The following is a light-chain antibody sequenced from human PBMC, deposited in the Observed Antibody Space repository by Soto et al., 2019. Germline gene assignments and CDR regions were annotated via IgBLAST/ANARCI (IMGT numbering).Light chain of an antibody. CDR1: SSDVGAYNY. CDR3: SSFASSNPWV. J-gene: IGLJ3*02. V-gene: IGLV2-8*01. CDR2: EVT. Sequence: QSALTQPPSASGSPGQSVTISCTGTSSDVGAYNYVSWYQQHAGKAPKLVIYEVTKRPSGVPDRFSGSKSANTASLTVSGLQAEDEDDYYCSSFASSNPWVFGGGTKLTVL.